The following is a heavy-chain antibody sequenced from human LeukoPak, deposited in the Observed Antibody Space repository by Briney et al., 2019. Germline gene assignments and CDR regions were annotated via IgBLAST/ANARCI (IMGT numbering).Heavy chain of an antibody. CDR3: AKELNSYGYSDY. V-gene: IGHV3-23*01. D-gene: IGHD5-18*01. J-gene: IGHJ4*02. Sequence: GGSLRLSCAASGFTFSSYGMHWVRQAPGKGLDWVSAISGSGDSTYYADSVQGRFTISRDNSKNTLYLQMNSLRAEDTAVYYCAKELNSYGYSDYWGQGTLVTVSS. CDR1: GFTFSSYG. CDR2: ISGSGDST.